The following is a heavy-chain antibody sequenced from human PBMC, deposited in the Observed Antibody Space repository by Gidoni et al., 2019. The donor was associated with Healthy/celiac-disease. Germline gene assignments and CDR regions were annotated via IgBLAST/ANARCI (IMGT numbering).Heavy chain of an antibody. J-gene: IGHJ4*02. CDR1: GGSISSSSYY. V-gene: IGHV4-39*01. CDR3: ASYDYGLYYFDY. D-gene: IGHD4-17*01. CDR2: IYYSGST. Sequence: QLQLQESGPGLVKPSETLSLTCPVSGGSISSSSYYWGWIRQPPGKGLEWIGSIYYSGSTYYNPSLKSRVTISVDTSKNQFSLKLSSVTAADTAVYYCASYDYGLYYFDYWGQGTLVTVSS.